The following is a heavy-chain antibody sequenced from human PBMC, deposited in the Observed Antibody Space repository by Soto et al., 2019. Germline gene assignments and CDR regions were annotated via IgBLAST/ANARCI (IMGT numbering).Heavy chain of an antibody. CDR1: GGIFNNYS. J-gene: IGHJ6*02. CDR2: IIPVFDLI. CDR3: AIGFSGVVGFFFGMDV. V-gene: IGHV1-69*17. D-gene: IGHD3-3*01. Sequence: QLVQSGAEVKKPGSSVRVSCKASGGIFNNYSVNWVRQAPGQGLEWMGGIIPVFDLIKYELKFQDRLAISADKATNTAYMDLSSLRSEDTAVYYCAIGFSGVVGFFFGMDVWGQGTTVIVSS.